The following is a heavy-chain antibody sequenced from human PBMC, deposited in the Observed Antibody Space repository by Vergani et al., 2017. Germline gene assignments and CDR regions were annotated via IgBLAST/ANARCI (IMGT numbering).Heavy chain of an antibody. D-gene: IGHD3-3*01. J-gene: IGHJ5*02. Sequence: EVQLVQSGAEVKKPGESLKISYQRSGYSITNYWIAWVRQRPGKGLEWMGIIYAGDSDVRYSPSFQGQVTMSVDKSLSTAYLQWSSLKASDTATYYFAKTHDFSSLYSSYNWFDPWGQGTQVTVSS. CDR2: IYAGDSDV. V-gene: IGHV5-51*03. CDR3: AKTHDFSSLYSSYNWFDP. CDR1: GYSITNYW.